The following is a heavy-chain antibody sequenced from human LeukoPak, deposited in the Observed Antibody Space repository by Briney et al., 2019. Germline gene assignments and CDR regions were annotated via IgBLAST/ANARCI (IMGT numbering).Heavy chain of an antibody. CDR3: ARQTGSGLFILP. V-gene: IGHV4-38-2*02. Sequence: PSETLSLTCTVSGYSISSGYYWGWIRQPPGKGLEWIGSIYHSGSTYYNPSLKSRVTISVDTSKNQFSLRLTSVTAADTAVYYCARQTGSGLFILPGDQGTLVTVSS. CDR2: IYHSGST. CDR1: GYSISSGYY. J-gene: IGHJ4*02. D-gene: IGHD3/OR15-3a*01.